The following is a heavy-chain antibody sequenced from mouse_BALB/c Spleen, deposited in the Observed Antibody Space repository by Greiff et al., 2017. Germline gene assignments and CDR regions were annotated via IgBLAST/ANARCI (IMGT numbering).Heavy chain of an antibody. Sequence: DVQLQQSGAELVRSGASVKLSCTASGFNIRDYYMYWVQQRPDKGLEWIGWIDTDNGDTEYAPKVKGKATMTADTSTNTAYLQLRSLTSEDTAVYYCDLITKGEYYSMDYWGQGTLVTVSS. CDR1: GFNIRDYY. CDR2: IDTDNGDT. CDR3: DLITKGEYYSMDY. V-gene: IGHV14-4*02. J-gene: IGHJ4*01. D-gene: IGHD1-1*01.